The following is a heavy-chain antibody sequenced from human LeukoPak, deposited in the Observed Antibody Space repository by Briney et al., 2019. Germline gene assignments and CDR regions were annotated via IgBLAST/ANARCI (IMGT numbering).Heavy chain of an antibody. D-gene: IGHD2-2*01. CDR1: GYSFTSYW. J-gene: IGHJ3*02. Sequence: GESLKISCKGSGYSFTSYWIGWVRQMPGKGLEWMGIIYPGDSDTRYSPSFQGQVTISADKSISTAYLQWSSLKASDTAMYYCASRRYCSSTSCSYGVDAFDIWGQGTMVTVSS. V-gene: IGHV5-51*01. CDR2: IYPGDSDT. CDR3: ASRRYCSSTSCSYGVDAFDI.